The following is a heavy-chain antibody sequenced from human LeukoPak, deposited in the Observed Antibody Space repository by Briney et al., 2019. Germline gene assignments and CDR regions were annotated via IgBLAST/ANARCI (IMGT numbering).Heavy chain of an antibody. CDR1: GYTFTSYA. CDR3: ARDGGTSEGSSGSYFY. J-gene: IGHJ4*02. D-gene: IGHD1-26*01. Sequence: ASVKVSCKASGYTFTSYAMHWVRQAPGQRLEWMGWINAGNGNTKYSQKFQGRVTITRDTSASTAYMELSSLRSEDTAVYYCARDGGTSEGSSGSYFYWGQGTLVTVSS. CDR2: INAGNGNT. V-gene: IGHV1-3*01.